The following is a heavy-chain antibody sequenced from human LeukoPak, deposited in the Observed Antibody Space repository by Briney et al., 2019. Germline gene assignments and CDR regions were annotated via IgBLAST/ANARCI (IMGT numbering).Heavy chain of an antibody. Sequence: GESLKISCKGSGYSFATYWIAWVRQMPGKGLEWMGIIYPDESNIRYSPSFQGQVTISADKSISTAYLQWSSLKASDTAIDYCARPPSRGYSSSFEYWGQGTLVTVSS. D-gene: IGHD2-2*03. CDR3: ARPPSRGYSSSFEY. V-gene: IGHV5-51*01. J-gene: IGHJ4*02. CDR2: IYPDESNI. CDR1: GYSFATYW.